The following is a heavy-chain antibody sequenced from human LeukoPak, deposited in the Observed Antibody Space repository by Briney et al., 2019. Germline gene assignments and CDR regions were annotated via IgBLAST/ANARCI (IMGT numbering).Heavy chain of an antibody. D-gene: IGHD4-17*01. J-gene: IGHJ4*02. CDR1: GFTFSSFS. Sequence: GGSLRLSCAASGFTFSSFSMNWVRQAPGKGLEWVSSISSSSTYTYYADSVKGRFTISRDNAKNSLYLQMNSLRAEDTAVYYCATNTVTDYWGQGTLVTVSS. V-gene: IGHV3-21*01. CDR3: ATNTVTDY. CDR2: ISSSSTYT.